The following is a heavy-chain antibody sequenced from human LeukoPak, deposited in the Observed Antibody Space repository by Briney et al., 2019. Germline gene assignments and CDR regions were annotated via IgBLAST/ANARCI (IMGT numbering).Heavy chain of an antibody. Sequence: SVKVSCKASGGTFSSYAISWVRQAPGQGLEWMGGIIPIFGTANYAQKFQGRVTITADESTSTAYMELSSPRSEDTAVYYCAHVEMATRGFDYWGQGTLVTVSS. V-gene: IGHV1-69*01. D-gene: IGHD5-24*01. CDR3: AHVEMATRGFDY. CDR2: IIPIFGTA. J-gene: IGHJ4*02. CDR1: GGTFSSYA.